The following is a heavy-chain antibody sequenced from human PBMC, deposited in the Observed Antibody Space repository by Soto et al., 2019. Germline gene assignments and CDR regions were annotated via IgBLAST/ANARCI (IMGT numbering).Heavy chain of an antibody. V-gene: IGHV1-69*19. J-gene: IGHJ3*02. CDR2: IIPIFGTA. D-gene: IGHD3-22*01. CDR3: ARDFDHYYDSSVYYGAFDI. CDR1: GGTFSSYA. Sequence: QVQLVQSGAEVKKPGSSVKVSCKASGGTFSSYAISWVRQAPGQGLEWMGGIIPIFGTANYAQKFQGRVTITADESTSTAYMELSSLRSEDTAVYYCARDFDHYYDSSVYYGAFDIWGQGTMVTVSS.